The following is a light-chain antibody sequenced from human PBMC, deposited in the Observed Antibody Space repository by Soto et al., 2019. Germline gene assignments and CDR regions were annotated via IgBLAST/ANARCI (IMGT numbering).Light chain of an antibody. CDR2: EAT. V-gene: IGKV1-5*01. CDR3: QQYNTYST. CDR1: QGLKF. Sequence: DIQMTQSPSSVSASVGDTVTITCRASQGLKFLAWYQQKPGKAPRLLFYEATNLQSGVPPRFSGSGSGTEFTLTISRLQPDDFATYYCQQYNTYSTFGQGTRLEIK. J-gene: IGKJ5*01.